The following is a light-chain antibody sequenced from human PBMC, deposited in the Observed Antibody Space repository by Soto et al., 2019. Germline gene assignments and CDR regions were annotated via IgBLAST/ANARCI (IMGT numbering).Light chain of an antibody. CDR1: QSVSNTY. CDR3: QQYGSSPRT. Sequence: EIVLTQSPGPLSLSPGERATLSCRASQSVSNTYLAWYQQKPGQAPRLLIYGASSRATGIPDRFSGSGSGTDFTLTISRLEPDDFAVYYCQQYGSSPRTFGQGTQVEIK. CDR2: GAS. V-gene: IGKV3-20*01. J-gene: IGKJ1*01.